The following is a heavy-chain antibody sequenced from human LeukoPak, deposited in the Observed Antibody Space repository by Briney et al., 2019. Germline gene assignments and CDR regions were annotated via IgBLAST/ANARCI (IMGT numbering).Heavy chain of an antibody. V-gene: IGHV3-11*03. Sequence: GGSLRLSCAASGFAFSDYYMNSIRQAPGKGLEWVSYISSSSSYTNYADSVKGRFTISRDNAKNSLYLQMNSLRAEDTAVYYCAKARLRNDAFDIWGQGTRVTVSS. CDR1: GFAFSDYY. CDR2: ISSSSSYT. CDR3: AKARLRNDAFDI. D-gene: IGHD4-17*01. J-gene: IGHJ3*02.